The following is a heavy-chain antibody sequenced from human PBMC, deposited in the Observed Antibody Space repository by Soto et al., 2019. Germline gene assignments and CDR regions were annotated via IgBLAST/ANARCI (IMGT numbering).Heavy chain of an antibody. Sequence: ASVKVSCKASGYTFTSYGISWVRQAPGQGLEWVGWISAYNGNTNYAQKLQGRVTMTTDTSTSTAYMELRSLRSDDTAVYYCARATKDFWSGQNWFDPWGQGTLVTVSS. J-gene: IGHJ5*02. CDR3: ARATKDFWSGQNWFDP. CDR1: GYTFTSYG. CDR2: ISAYNGNT. V-gene: IGHV1-18*01. D-gene: IGHD3-3*01.